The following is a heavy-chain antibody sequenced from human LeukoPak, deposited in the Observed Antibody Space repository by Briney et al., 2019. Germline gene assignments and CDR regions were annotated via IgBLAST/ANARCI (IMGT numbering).Heavy chain of an antibody. CDR1: GFTFGDYA. V-gene: IGHV3-49*03. J-gene: IGHJ4*02. Sequence: PGGSLRLSCTASGFTFGDYAMSWFRQAPGKGLEWVGFIRRKGYGGTTEYAASVKGRFTISRDDSKSIAYQQMNSLKTEDTAVYYCTRPYYYDSSGYHYPHYWGQGTLVTVSS. CDR3: TRPYYYDSSGYHYPHY. CDR2: IRRKGYGGTT. D-gene: IGHD3-22*01.